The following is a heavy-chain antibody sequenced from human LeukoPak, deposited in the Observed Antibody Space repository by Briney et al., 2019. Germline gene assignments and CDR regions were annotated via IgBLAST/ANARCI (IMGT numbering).Heavy chain of an antibody. Sequence: PSETLSLTRAVYGGSFSGYYWSWIRQPPGKGLEWIGEINHSGSTNYNPSLKSRVTISVDTSKNQFSLKLSSVTAADTAVYYCARGITMVRGVIASTDYWGQGTLVTVSS. CDR3: ARGITMVRGVIASTDY. CDR1: GGSFSGYY. V-gene: IGHV4-34*01. D-gene: IGHD3-10*01. J-gene: IGHJ4*02. CDR2: INHSGST.